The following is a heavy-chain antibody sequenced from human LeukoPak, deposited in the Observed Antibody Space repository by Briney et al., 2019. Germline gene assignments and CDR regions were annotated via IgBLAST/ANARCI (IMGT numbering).Heavy chain of an antibody. CDR3: ARVYLGYCSSTSCYPDY. Sequence: GGSLRLSCAASGFTASSNYMSWVRQAPGKGLEWVSVIYSGGSTYYADSVKGRFTISRDNSKNTLYLQMNSLRAEDTAVYYCARVYLGYCSSTSCYPDYWGQGTLVTVSS. J-gene: IGHJ4*02. CDR1: GFTASSNY. V-gene: IGHV3-66*01. CDR2: IYSGGST. D-gene: IGHD2-2*01.